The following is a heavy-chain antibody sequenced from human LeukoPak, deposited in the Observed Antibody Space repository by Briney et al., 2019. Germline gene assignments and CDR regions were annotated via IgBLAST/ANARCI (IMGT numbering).Heavy chain of an antibody. D-gene: IGHD6-13*01. Sequence: GGSLRLSCAASGFTFSSYWMSWVRQAPGKGLEWVANIKQDGSEKYYVDSVKGRFTISRDNAKNSLYLQMNSLRAEDTAVYCCARPMGGDSSSWYSINYYYYYGMDVWGQGTTVTVSS. V-gene: IGHV3-7*03. J-gene: IGHJ6*02. CDR3: ARPMGGDSSSWYSINYYYYYGMDV. CDR1: GFTFSSYW. CDR2: IKQDGSEK.